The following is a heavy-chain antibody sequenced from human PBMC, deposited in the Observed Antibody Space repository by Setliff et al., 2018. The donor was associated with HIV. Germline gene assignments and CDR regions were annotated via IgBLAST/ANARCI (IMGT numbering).Heavy chain of an antibody. CDR2: IIPIFGTA. J-gene: IGHJ4*02. V-gene: IGHV1-69*13. Sequence: ASVKVSCKASGGNFNNYALSWVRQAPGQGLEWMGGIIPIFGTANYAQKFQGRVTITADESTSTAYMELSSLTSADTAVYYCARLFGGDYLVYYFDSWARERWSPSPQ. CDR3: ARLFGGDYLVYYFDS. D-gene: IGHD4-17*01. CDR1: GGNFNNYA.